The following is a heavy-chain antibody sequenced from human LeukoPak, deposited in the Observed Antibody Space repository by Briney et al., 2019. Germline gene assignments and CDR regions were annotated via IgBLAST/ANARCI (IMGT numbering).Heavy chain of an antibody. CDR2: ISDDGAHK. CDR3: AKDLRRKAGNTWGYYGLDV. Sequence: PGGSLRLSCVVSGFTFRNFGIHWVRQAPGRGLEWVEVISDDGAHKYYADSVKGRFTISRDNSKNTLYLQMNSLRAEDTAVYYCAKDLRRKAGNTWGYYGLDVWGQGTTVIVSS. V-gene: IGHV3-30*18. D-gene: IGHD3-16*01. J-gene: IGHJ6*02. CDR1: GFTFRNFG.